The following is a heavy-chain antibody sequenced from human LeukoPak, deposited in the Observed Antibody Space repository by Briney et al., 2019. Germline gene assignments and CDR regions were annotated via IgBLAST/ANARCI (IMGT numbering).Heavy chain of an antibody. V-gene: IGHV4-31*03. CDR1: GGSISSGGYY. CDR3: ARGRLVYYFDY. Sequence: PSQTLSLTCTVSGGSISSGGYYWSWIRQHPGKGLEWIGYIYYSGSTYYNPSLKSRVTISLDTSKSLFSLNLSSVTAADTAVYYCARGRLVYYFDYWGQGTLVTVSS. D-gene: IGHD6-6*01. J-gene: IGHJ4*02. CDR2: IYYSGST.